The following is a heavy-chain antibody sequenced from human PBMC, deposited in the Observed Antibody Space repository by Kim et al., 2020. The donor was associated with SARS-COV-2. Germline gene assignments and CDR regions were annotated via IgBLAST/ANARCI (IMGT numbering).Heavy chain of an antibody. Sequence: GGSLRLSCAASGFTFGDYAMHWVRQAPGKGLEWVSGISWNSGSIGYADSVKGRFTISRDNAKNSLYLQMNSLRAEDTALYYCAKDMAPYYYDSSDIMLPADYWGQGTLVTVSS. D-gene: IGHD3-22*01. CDR3: AKDMAPYYYDSSDIMLPADY. J-gene: IGHJ4*02. CDR2: ISWNSGSI. V-gene: IGHV3-9*01. CDR1: GFTFGDYA.